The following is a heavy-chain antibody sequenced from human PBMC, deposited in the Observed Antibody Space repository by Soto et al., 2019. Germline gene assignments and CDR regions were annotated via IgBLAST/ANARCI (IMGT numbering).Heavy chain of an antibody. CDR2: ISWDSDKT. J-gene: IGHJ4*02. V-gene: IGHV3-9*01. Sequence: GGSLRLSCVASGLTFGDHGMHWVRQVPGRGLEWVSGISWDSDKTGYGDSVKGRFTISRDNAKNSVSLQMTTLRVEDTAVYYCAREDSILIPAVSDFWGQGTPVTVSS. CDR1: GLTFGDHG. D-gene: IGHD2-2*01. CDR3: AREDSILIPAVSDF.